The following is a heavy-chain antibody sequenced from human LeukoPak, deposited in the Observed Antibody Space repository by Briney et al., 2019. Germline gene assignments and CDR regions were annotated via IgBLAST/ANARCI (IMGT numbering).Heavy chain of an antibody. J-gene: IGHJ4*02. V-gene: IGHV3-30*02. Sequence: PGGSLRLSCAASGFTFDSYGMHWVRQAPGKGLEWVAFIRYDGSINYYADSVKGRFTISRDNSKNTLYLLMNSLRAEDTAVYYCAKDEEYQLLTDFFDYWGQGTLVTLSS. CDR3: AKDEEYQLLTDFFDY. CDR2: IRYDGSIN. D-gene: IGHD2-21*01. CDR1: GFTFDSYG.